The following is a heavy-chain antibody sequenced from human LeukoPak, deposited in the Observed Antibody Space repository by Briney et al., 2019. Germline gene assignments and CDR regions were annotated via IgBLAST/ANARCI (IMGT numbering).Heavy chain of an antibody. V-gene: IGHV4-34*01. D-gene: IGHD6-13*01. CDR3: ARGPAAAVTFDY. Sequence: PSATLSLTCAVYGGSFSGYYWSWIRQPPGKGLEWIGEINHSGSTNYNPSLKSRVTISVDTSKNQFSLKLSSVTAADTAVYYCARGPAAAVTFDYWGQGTLVTVSA. CDR1: GGSFSGYY. J-gene: IGHJ4*02. CDR2: INHSGST.